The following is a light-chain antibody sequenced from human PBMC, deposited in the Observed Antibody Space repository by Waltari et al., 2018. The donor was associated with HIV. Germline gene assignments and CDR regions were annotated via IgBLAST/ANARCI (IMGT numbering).Light chain of an antibody. Sequence: QSVLTQPPSASGTPGQRVTIACSGSSSNIGSYTVNWYQQLPGTAPKPLIYSNNHRPSGVPDRFSGSKSGTSASLAISGLQSEDEADYYCAAWDDSLNGWVFGGGTKLTVL. V-gene: IGLV1-44*01. J-gene: IGLJ3*02. CDR1: SSNIGSYT. CDR2: SNN. CDR3: AAWDDSLNGWV.